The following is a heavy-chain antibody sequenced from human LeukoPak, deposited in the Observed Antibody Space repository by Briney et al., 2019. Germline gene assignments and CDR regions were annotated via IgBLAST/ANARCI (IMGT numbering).Heavy chain of an antibody. CDR3: AREGYHNSRGSPSWYTAA. J-gene: IGHJ5*02. CDR1: GFSVSNNY. Sequence: GGSLRLSCEVSGFSVSNNYMNWVRQAPGKGLEWVSATFTGGTTHYADSVKGRFTISRDTSKNTLHLQMNSLRPEDTAVYYCAREGYHNSRGSPSWYTAAWGQGTLVIVSS. D-gene: IGHD2/OR15-2a*01. V-gene: IGHV3-53*01. CDR2: TFTGGTT.